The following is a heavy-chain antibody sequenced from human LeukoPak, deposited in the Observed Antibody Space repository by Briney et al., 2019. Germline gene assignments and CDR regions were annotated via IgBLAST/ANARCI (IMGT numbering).Heavy chain of an antibody. CDR2: INPSGGST. Sequence: ASVKVSYKASGYTFTSYYMHWVRQAPGQGLERMGIINPSGGSTSYAQKFQGRVTMTRDTSTSTVYMELSSLRSEGTAVYYCARLSGRDYYYYGMDGGGQGTTVTVSS. J-gene: IGHJ6*02. CDR3: ARLSGRDYYYYGMDG. V-gene: IGHV1-46*01. CDR1: GYTFTSYY.